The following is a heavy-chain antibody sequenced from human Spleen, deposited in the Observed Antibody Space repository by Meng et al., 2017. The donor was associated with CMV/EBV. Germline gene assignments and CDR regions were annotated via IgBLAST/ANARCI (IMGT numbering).Heavy chain of an antibody. CDR2: IYVGGTST. V-gene: IGHV3-23*03. CDR3: AKLGGYSSLFDY. D-gene: IGHD6-19*01. J-gene: IGHJ4*02. Sequence: GESLKISCTASGFTFSSYAVTWVRQAPGKGLEWVSVIYVGGTSTYYADSVKGRFTISRDDSKNTLYLQMNSLRAEDTATYYCAKLGGYSSLFDYWGQGTLVTVSS. CDR1: GFTFSSYA.